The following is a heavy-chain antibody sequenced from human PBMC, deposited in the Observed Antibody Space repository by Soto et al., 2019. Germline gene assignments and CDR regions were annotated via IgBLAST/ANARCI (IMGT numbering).Heavy chain of an antibody. V-gene: IGHV3-7*05. CDR1: GFTFNQYY. CDR3: ERGCRCTH. Sequence: EVQLGESGGGLVQPGGSLRLSCAASGFTFNQYYMVWVRQAPGRGLEWVAHINQDGSAKYYLDCVKAGLTISRGNAKSALYRQINSLRAEDSYTYCFERGCRCTHWGQGSFVTVSS. J-gene: IGHJ1*01. D-gene: IGHD2-8*01. CDR2: INQDGSAK.